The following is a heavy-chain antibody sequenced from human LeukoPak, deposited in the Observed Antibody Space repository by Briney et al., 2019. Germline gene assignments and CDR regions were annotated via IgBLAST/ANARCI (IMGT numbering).Heavy chain of an antibody. D-gene: IGHD6-19*01. J-gene: IGHJ4*02. V-gene: IGHV1-18*01. CDR1: GYTFTNYG. Sequence: AASVTVSCKASGYTFTNYGINWVRQAPGQGLEWMGWISAYDGNTKYAQKFQGRVTMTTDTSTTTAYMELRSLRSDDTAVYYCARDLSSYSCGWYVSRVWGQGTLVTVPS. CDR2: ISAYDGNT. CDR3: ARDLSSYSCGWYVSRV.